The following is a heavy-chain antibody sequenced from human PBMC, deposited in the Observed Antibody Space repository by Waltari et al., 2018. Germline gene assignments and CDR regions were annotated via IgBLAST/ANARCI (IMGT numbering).Heavy chain of an antibody. Sequence: QVQLVQSGAEVKQPGASVKVSCKASGYTFTSYDINWVRQANGQGLEWMGWMNPNSGNTGYAQKFQGRVTMTTDTSTSTAYMELRSLRSDDTAVYYCARGQEEWFGVDCFFDYWGQGTLVTVSS. V-gene: IGHV1-8*01. CDR1: GYTFTSYD. CDR2: MNPNSGNT. CDR3: ARGQEEWFGVDCFFDY. J-gene: IGHJ4*02. D-gene: IGHD3-10*01.